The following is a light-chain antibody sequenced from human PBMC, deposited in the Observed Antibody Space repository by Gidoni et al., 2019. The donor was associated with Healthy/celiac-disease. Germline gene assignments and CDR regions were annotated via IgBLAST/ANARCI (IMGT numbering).Light chain of an antibody. CDR2: GAS. CDR1: QSVSSIY. J-gene: IGKJ4*01. CDR3: QQYGSSLLT. V-gene: IGKV3-20*01. Sequence: EIVLTQSPGTLSLSPGERATLSCRASQSVSSIYLAWYQQKPGQAPRLLIYGASSRATGIPDRFSGSGSGTDFTLTISRLEPEDFAVYYCQQYGSSLLTFGGXTKVEIK.